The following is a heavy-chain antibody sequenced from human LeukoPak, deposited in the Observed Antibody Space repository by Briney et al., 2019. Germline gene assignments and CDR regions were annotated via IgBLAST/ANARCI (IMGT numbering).Heavy chain of an antibody. V-gene: IGHV3-23*01. Sequence: GGSLRLSCAASGFSFSSYAMSWVRQAPGKGLQWVSSISGSGDNTYYAESVKGRFTISRDNSKNTLFLQMNSLRAEDTAVFYCAKRSGYTTGWFFDFWGQGTLVTVSS. J-gene: IGHJ4*02. CDR3: AKRSGYTTGWFFDF. D-gene: IGHD6-19*01. CDR1: GFSFSSYA. CDR2: ISGSGDNT.